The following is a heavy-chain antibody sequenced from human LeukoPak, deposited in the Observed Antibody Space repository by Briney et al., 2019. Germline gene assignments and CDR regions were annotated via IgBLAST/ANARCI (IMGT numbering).Heavy chain of an antibody. CDR2: ISGSGGST. V-gene: IGHV3-23*01. CDR1: GFTLSSHT. J-gene: IGHJ4*02. Sequence: GGSLRLSCAASGFTLSSHTMNWVRQAPGKGLEWVSAISGSGGSTYYADSVKGRFTISRDNSKNTLYLQMNSLRAEDTAVYYCARDYYGSGICFYWGQGTLVTVSS. D-gene: IGHD3-10*01. CDR3: ARDYYGSGICFY.